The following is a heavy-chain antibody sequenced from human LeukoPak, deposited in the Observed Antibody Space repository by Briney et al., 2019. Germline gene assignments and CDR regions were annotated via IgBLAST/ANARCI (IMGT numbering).Heavy chain of an antibody. V-gene: IGHV5-51*01. Sequence: GESLNICCKGSGYSFTSYWIGWVRQMPEKGLEWMGIIYHGDSDTRYSPSFQGYVTTSADNSISTAYLQWSSLKASDTAMYYCARSDSSGWHGAYYFDYWGQGTLVTVSS. CDR3: ARSDSSGWHGAYYFDY. D-gene: IGHD6-19*01. CDR2: IYHGDSDT. CDR1: GYSFTSYW. J-gene: IGHJ4*02.